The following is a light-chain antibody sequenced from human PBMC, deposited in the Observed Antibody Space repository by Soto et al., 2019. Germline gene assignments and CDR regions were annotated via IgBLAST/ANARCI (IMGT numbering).Light chain of an antibody. Sequence: QSVLTQPASVSGSPGQSITISFVGTSGDIGDYNYVSWYQQHQGKVPKVIIYDVSNRPSGVSYRFSGTKSGNTASLTVSGLQAEDEADYYCCSYTRSGTLISGTGTKVTVL. CDR1: SGDIGDYNY. V-gene: IGLV2-14*01. CDR3: CSYTRSGTLI. CDR2: DVS. J-gene: IGLJ1*01.